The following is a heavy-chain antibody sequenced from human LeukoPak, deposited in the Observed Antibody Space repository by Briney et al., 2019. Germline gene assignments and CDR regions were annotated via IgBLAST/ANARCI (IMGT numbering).Heavy chain of an antibody. CDR3: ARDYYYDSSGYYSY. D-gene: IGHD3-22*01. Sequence: ISWVRQAXGQGLEWMGWISAYNGNTNYAQKLQGRVTMTTDTSTSTAYMELRSLRSDDTAVYYCARDYYYDSSGYYSYWGQGTLVTVSS. V-gene: IGHV1-18*01. J-gene: IGHJ4*02. CDR2: ISAYNGNT.